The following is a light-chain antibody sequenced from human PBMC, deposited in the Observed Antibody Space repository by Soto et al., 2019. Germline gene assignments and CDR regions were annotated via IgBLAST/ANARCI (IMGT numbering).Light chain of an antibody. CDR3: QQYGRSPFT. V-gene: IGKV3-20*01. J-gene: IGKJ3*01. Sequence: EIVLTQSPGTLSLSRGERATLSCRASQSVSSSYLAWYQQKPGQAPRLLIYGASSRATGIPRRFSGSGSGTDFTLTISRQEPEDFAVYSCQQYGRSPFTFGPGTKVDIK. CDR2: GAS. CDR1: QSVSSSY.